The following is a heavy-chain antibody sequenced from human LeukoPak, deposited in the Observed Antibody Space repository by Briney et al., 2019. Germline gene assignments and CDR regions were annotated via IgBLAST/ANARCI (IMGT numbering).Heavy chain of an antibody. J-gene: IGHJ6*03. CDR1: GFTFSNDN. CDR2: ITGAGDYI. V-gene: IGHV3-21*01. CDR3: ARVYYYYYMDV. Sequence: GRSLRLSCVASGFTFSNDNMNWFRQAPGKGLEWVSSITGAGDYIYYADSVKGRFSISRDNAKNTLYLQMNSLRAEDTAIYYCARVYYYYYMDVWGKGTTVTVSS.